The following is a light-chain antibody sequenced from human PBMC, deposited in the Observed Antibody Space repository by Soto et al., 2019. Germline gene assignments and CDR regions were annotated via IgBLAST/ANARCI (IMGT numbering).Light chain of an antibody. J-gene: IGLJ3*02. V-gene: IGLV7-46*01. CDR3: LLSYSGAWV. CDR2: DIS. Sequence: QAVVTQEPSLTVSPGGTVTLTCASSTGAVSSDHGPYWFQQKPGQAPRTLIYDISSKHSWTPARFSGSLLGGKAALSLSGAQPEDEADYYCLLSYSGAWVFGGGTKLTVL. CDR1: TGAVSSDHG.